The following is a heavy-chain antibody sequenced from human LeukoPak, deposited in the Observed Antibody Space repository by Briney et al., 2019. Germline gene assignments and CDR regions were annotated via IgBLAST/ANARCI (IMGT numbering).Heavy chain of an antibody. CDR2: IHTSGSA. D-gene: IGHD4-17*01. J-gene: IGHJ4*02. CDR3: ARDIVYLIDEDYG. V-gene: IGHV4-4*07. Sequence: SETLSLTCSVSGSSFNTYYWSWIRQPAGKALEWIGRIHTSGSADYSPSLQSRVTISVDMSKKEFSLKLTSVSAADTAVYYCARDIVYLIDEDYGWGQGILVTVSS. CDR1: GSSFNTYY.